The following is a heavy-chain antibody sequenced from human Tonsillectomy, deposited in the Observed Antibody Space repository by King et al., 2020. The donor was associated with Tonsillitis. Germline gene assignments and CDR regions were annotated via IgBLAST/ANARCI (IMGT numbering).Heavy chain of an antibody. J-gene: IGHJ3*02. V-gene: IGHV3-21*01. CDR1: GFTFSSYS. D-gene: IGHD2/OR15-2a*01. CDR3: ARDEIVHTAFDI. Sequence: VQLVQSGGGLVKPGGSLRLSCAASGFTFSSYSMNWVRQAPGKGLEWVSSISSSSSYIYYADSVKGRFTISRDNAKNSLYLQMNSLRAEDTAVYYCARDEIVHTAFDIWGQGTMVTVSS. CDR2: ISSSSSYI.